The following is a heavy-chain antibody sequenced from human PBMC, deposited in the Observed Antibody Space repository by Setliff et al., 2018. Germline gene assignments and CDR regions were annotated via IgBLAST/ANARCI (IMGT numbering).Heavy chain of an antibody. CDR3: ATGFLRYDILTGYYQRPHYFEY. V-gene: IGHV1-24*01. J-gene: IGHJ4*02. CDR2: FDPEDGER. D-gene: IGHD3-9*01. Sequence: ASVKVSCKASAFTKYYVHWVRQAPGKGLEWMGGFDPEDGERIYAQHFQGRLTMTEDTSTDTAYMELSSLRSEDTAVYYCATGFLRYDILTGYYQRPHYFEYWGQGTLVTVSS. CDR1: AFTKYY.